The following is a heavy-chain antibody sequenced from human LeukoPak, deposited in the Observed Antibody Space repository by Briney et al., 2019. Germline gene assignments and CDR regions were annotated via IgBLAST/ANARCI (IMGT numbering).Heavy chain of an antibody. V-gene: IGHV1-8*03. CDR1: GYTFTSYD. CDR2: MNPNSGNT. Sequence: ASVKVYCNASGYTFTSYDINWVRQATGQWLESMGWMNPNSGNTGYAQKFQGRVTITRNTSISTAYMELSSLRSEDTAVYYCAIFSKYYYMDVWGKGTTVTISS. D-gene: IGHD3-9*01. CDR3: AIFSKYYYMDV. J-gene: IGHJ6*03.